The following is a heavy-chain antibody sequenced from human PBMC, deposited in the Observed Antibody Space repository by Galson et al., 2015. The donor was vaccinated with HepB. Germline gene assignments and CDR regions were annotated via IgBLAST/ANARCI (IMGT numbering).Heavy chain of an antibody. CDR3: ARSYYGSGSYFVFDY. D-gene: IGHD3-10*01. V-gene: IGHV1-18*01. CDR1: GYTFTSYG. J-gene: IGHJ4*02. CDR2: ISAYNGNT. Sequence: SVKVSCKASGYTFTSYGISWVRQAPGQGLEWMGWISAYNGNTNYAQKLQGRVTMTTDTSTSTAYMELRSLRSDDTAVYYCARSYYGSGSYFVFDYWGQGTLVTVSS.